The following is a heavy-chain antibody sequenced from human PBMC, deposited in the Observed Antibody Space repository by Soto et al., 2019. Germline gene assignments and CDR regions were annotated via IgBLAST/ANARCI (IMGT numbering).Heavy chain of an antibody. D-gene: IGHD2-21*02. V-gene: IGHV3-74*01. CDR1: GFPFRHYW. CDR2: INSAGSTT. J-gene: IGHJ3*01. Sequence: EVQLVESGEGQVQPGGSLILSCPASGFPFRHYWLHCVRQLPGKGLVWISRINSAGSTTSSPDPLWGRFSMSRDNAKNSLYLQMNSLRADDTAVYFCARDIGGVTASDAFDVWGHGKMVTVSS. CDR3: ARDIGGVTASDAFDV.